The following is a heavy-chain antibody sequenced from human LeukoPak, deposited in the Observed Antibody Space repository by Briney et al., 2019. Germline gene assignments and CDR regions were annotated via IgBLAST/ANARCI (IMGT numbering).Heavy chain of an antibody. CDR3: AKEGRQWLESKTPYDY. Sequence: GGSLRLSCAASGFTFSSYAMSWVRQAPGKGLEWVSAISGSGGSTYYADSVKGRFTISRDNSKNTLYLQMNSLRAEDTAVYYCAKEGRQWLESKTPYDYWRQGTLVTVST. V-gene: IGHV3-23*01. D-gene: IGHD5-12*01. J-gene: IGHJ4*02. CDR2: ISGSGGST. CDR1: GFTFSSYA.